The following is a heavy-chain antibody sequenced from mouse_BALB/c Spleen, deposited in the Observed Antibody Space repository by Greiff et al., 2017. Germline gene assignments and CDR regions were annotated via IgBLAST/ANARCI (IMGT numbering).Heavy chain of an antibody. D-gene: IGHD4-1*01. CDR2: IYPGSGST. CDR1: GYNFTSYW. Sequence: VQLQQPGAELVKPGTSVKLSCKASGYNFTSYWINWVKLRPGQGLEWIGDIYPGSGSTNYNEKFKSKATLTVDTSSSTAYMQLSSLASEDSALYYCARRLTGTGYFDYWGQGTTLTVSS. CDR3: ARRLTGTGYFDY. V-gene: IGHV1-55*01. J-gene: IGHJ2*01.